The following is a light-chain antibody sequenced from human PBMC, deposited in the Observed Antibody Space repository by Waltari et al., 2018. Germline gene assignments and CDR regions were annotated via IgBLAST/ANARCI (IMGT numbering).Light chain of an antibody. Sequence: DIVMTQSPDSLAVSLGDRATINCRSSQSVLYRSNLKNYLAWYHQKPGQSPKVLIYWASSRESGVPDRFSGSGSETDFTLTISSLQAEDVAVYYCQQYYSNPFTFGPGTKVEIK. J-gene: IGKJ3*01. CDR1: QSVLYRSNLKNY. V-gene: IGKV4-1*01. CDR3: QQYYSNPFT. CDR2: WAS.